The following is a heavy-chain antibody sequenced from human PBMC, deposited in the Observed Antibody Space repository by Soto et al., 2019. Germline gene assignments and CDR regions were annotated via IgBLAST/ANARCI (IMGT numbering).Heavy chain of an antibody. Sequence: GGSLRLSCAASGFTFSSYGMHWVRHAPGKGLEWVAVISYDGSNKYYADSVKGRFTISRDNSKNTLYLQMDSLRAEDTAVYYCAKVPHSSGVDYWGQGTLVTVSS. J-gene: IGHJ4*02. D-gene: IGHD6-25*01. CDR2: ISYDGSNK. CDR3: AKVPHSSGVDY. CDR1: GFTFSSYG. V-gene: IGHV3-30*18.